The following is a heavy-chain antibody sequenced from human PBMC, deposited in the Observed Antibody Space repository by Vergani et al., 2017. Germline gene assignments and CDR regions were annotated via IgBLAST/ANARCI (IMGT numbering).Heavy chain of an antibody. Sequence: EVQLVESGGVVVQPGGSLRLSCAASGFTFDDYAMHWVRQAPGKGLEWVSLISWDGGSTYYADSVKGRFNISRDNSKNSLYLQMNSLRAEDTALYYCAKDMGRYCSGGSCYAGYYYYYGMDVWGQGTTVTVSS. D-gene: IGHD2-15*01. CDR1: GFTFDDYA. V-gene: IGHV3-43D*04. J-gene: IGHJ6*02. CDR3: AKDMGRYCSGGSCYAGYYYYYGMDV. CDR2: ISWDGGST.